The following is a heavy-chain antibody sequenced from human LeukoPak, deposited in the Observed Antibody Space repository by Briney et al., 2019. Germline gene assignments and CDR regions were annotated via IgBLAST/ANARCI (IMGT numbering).Heavy chain of an antibody. D-gene: IGHD5-12*01. Sequence: GGSLRLSCAASGFTFSDSWMSWVRQAPGKGLEWVANMNQDGSEKDYVDSVKGRFTISRDNAKNSLYLQMNSLRAEDTAVYYCARAGGYSGYDLDYWGQGTLVTVSS. J-gene: IGHJ4*02. V-gene: IGHV3-7*01. CDR3: ARAGGYSGYDLDY. CDR2: MNQDGSEK. CDR1: GFTFSDSW.